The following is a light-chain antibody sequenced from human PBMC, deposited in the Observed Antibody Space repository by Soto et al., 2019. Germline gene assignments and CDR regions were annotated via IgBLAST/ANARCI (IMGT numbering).Light chain of an antibody. CDR3: CSYAGSTRV. CDR1: SSDVGGYNY. V-gene: IGLV2-11*01. J-gene: IGLJ1*01. Sequence: QSAPAQPRSVSGSPGQSVTMSCTGTSSDVGGYNYVSWYQQHPGKAPKLMIYDVSKRPSGVPDRFSGSKSGNTASLTISGLQPEDEADYYCCSYAGSTRVFGTGTKLTVL. CDR2: DVS.